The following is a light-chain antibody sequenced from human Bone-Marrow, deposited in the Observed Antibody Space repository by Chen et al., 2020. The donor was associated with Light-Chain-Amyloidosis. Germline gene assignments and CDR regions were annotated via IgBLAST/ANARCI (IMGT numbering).Light chain of an antibody. V-gene: IGLV3-25*03. CDR3: QSADSSGTYEVI. CDR2: RDT. CDR1: DLPTKY. J-gene: IGLJ2*01. Sequence: SYDLTQPPSVSVSPGQTRRLTCSGDDLPTKYAYWYQQKPGQAPVLVIHRDTERTSGISERFSGSSSRTTATLTIRGVQAEDEADYHCQSADSSGTYEVIFGGGTKLTVL.